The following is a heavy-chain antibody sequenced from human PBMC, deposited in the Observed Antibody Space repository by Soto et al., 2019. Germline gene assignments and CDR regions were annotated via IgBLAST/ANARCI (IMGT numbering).Heavy chain of an antibody. D-gene: IGHD3-22*01. CDR1: GFKYTDFA. J-gene: IGHJ6*02. V-gene: IGHV3-30*09. CDR3: ARRAWDSYYAIDV. Sequence: VQLVECGGGEVQPGRSLRLSCAASGFKYTDFALHWVRQAPGKGLEWVAIISYDGSDKYYADSVKGRFVISRDNPKNTLYLEMNSLRPEDTAVYFCARRAWDSYYAIDVWGQGPTVTVFS. CDR2: ISYDGSDK.